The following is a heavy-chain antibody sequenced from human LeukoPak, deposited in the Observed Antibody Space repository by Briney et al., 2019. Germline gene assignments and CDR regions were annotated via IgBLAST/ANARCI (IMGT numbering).Heavy chain of an antibody. V-gene: IGHV3-74*01. CDR2: INPDGTDT. Sequence: GGSLRLSCAASGFTFRTYYMHWVRQAPGKGLAWVSRINPDGTDTRYADSVKGRFTVSRGNAKSTLFLQMNSLTTEDTAVYYCSRGALGGQGTLVTVSS. CDR1: GFTFRTYY. CDR3: SRGAL. D-gene: IGHD6-6*01. J-gene: IGHJ4*02.